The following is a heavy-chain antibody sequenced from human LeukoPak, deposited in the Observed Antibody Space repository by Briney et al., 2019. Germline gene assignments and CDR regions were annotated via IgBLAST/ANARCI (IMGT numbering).Heavy chain of an antibody. V-gene: IGHV3-23*01. J-gene: IGHJ4*02. CDR3: AKGIRSSSWYCFDY. Sequence: GGSLRLSCAATGFTFSSYAMSWVRQAPGKGLEWVSAISGSGVSTYYADSVKGRFSISRDNSKNTLYLQMNSLRAEDTAVYYCAKGIRSSSWYCFDYWGQGTLVSVSS. CDR1: GFTFSSYA. CDR2: ISGSGVST. D-gene: IGHD6-13*01.